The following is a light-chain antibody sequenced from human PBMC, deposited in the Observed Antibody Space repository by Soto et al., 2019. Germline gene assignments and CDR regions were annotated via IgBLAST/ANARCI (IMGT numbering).Light chain of an antibody. CDR3: SSFTTSSSVV. J-gene: IGLJ2*01. Sequence: QPVLTQPASVSGSPGQSITISCTGTSSDVGYYNYVSWYQQHPGKAPKLMIYDVNNRPSGVSDRFSGSKSGNTASLTISGLQAEDEGDYYCSSFTTSSSVVFGGGTKLTVL. CDR1: SSDVGYYNY. CDR2: DVN. V-gene: IGLV2-14*01.